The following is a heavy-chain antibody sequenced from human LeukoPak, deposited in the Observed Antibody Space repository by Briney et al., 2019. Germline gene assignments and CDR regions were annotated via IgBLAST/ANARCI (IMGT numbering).Heavy chain of an antibody. CDR2: ISGSGGST. V-gene: IGHV3-23*01. J-gene: IGHJ4*02. Sequence: GGSLTLSCAASGFTFSSYAMSWVRQAPGKGLEWVSAISGSGGSTYYADSVKGRLTLSRDNSKNTLYLQMNSPRAEDTAVYYCATVSPRNYYDSSGYFDHWGQGTLVTVSS. D-gene: IGHD3-22*01. CDR1: GFTFSSYA. CDR3: ATVSPRNYYDSSGYFDH.